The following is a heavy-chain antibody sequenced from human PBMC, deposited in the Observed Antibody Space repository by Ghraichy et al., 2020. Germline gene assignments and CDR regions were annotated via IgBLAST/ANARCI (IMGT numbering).Heavy chain of an antibody. CDR3: ARVRGWFGAAYKDYYYYGMDV. J-gene: IGHJ6*02. V-gene: IGHV4-59*01. Sequence: SQTLSLTCTVSGGSISSYYWSWIRQPPGKGLEWIGYIYYSGSTNYNPSLKSRVTISVDTSKNQFSLKLSSVTAADTAVYYCARVRGWFGAAYKDYYYYGMDVWGQGTTVTVSS. D-gene: IGHD3-10*01. CDR2: IYYSGST. CDR1: GGSISSYY.